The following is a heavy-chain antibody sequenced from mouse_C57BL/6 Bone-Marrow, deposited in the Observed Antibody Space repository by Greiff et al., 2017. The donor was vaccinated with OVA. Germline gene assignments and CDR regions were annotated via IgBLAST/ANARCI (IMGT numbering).Heavy chain of an antibody. V-gene: IGHV1-64*01. Sequence: QVQLQQPGAELVKPGDSVKLSCKASGYTFTSYWMHWVKQRPGQGLEWIGMIHPNSGSTNYNKKFKSKATLTVDKSSSTAYMQLSSLTSEDSAVYYCAMLWYFDVWGTGTTVTVSS. CDR1: GYTFTSYW. CDR2: IHPNSGST. J-gene: IGHJ1*03. CDR3: AMLWYFDV.